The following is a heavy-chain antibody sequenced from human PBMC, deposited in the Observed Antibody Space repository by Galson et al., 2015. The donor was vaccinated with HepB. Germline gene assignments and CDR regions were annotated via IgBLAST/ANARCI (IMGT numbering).Heavy chain of an antibody. CDR3: AKAGLLWFGEFGFDP. CDR1: GFTFSSYA. D-gene: IGHD3-10*01. CDR2: ISGSGGST. V-gene: IGHV3-23*01. J-gene: IGHJ5*02. Sequence: SLRLSCAASGFTFSSYAMSWVRQAPGKGLEWVSAISGSGGSTYYADSVKGRFTISRDNSKNTLYLQMNSLRAEDTAVYYCAKAGLLWFGEFGFDPWGQGTLVTVSS.